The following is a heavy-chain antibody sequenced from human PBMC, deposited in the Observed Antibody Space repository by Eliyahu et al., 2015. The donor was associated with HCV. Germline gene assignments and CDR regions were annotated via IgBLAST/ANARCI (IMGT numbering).Heavy chain of an antibody. CDR2: INHSGST. CDR3: ARGRRKQLVRGLDY. D-gene: IGHD6-6*01. Sequence: QVQLQQWGAGLLKPSEXLSLTCAVYGGSFSGYYWSWIRQPPGKGLEWIGEINHSGSTNYNPXLKSRVTISVDTSKNQFSLKLSSVTAADTAVYYCARGRRKQLVRGLDYWGQGTLVTVSS. V-gene: IGHV4-34*01. CDR1: GGSFSGYY. J-gene: IGHJ4*02.